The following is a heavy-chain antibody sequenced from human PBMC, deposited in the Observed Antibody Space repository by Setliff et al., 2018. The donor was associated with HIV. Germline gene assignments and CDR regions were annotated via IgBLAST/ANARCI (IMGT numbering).Heavy chain of an antibody. CDR3: AREGISGSYFDY. D-gene: IGHD1-26*01. CDR1: GYTLTGYY. CDR2: INPTSGDT. Sequence: ASVKVSCKASGYTLTGYYMNWVRQAPGQGLEWMGRINPTSGDTNYAQKFQGRVTMTRDTSISTAYMELSRLKSDDAAVYYCAREGISGSYFDYWAREPWSPSPQ. J-gene: IGHJ4*02. V-gene: IGHV1-2*06.